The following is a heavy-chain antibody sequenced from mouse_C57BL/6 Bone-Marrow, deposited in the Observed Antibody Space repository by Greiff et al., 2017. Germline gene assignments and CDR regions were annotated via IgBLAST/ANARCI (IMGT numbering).Heavy chain of an antibody. Sequence: VHLVESGPELVKPGASVKLSCKASGYTFTSYDINWVKQRPGQGLEWIGWIYPRDGSTKYNEKFKGKATLTVDTSSSTAYMELHSLTSEDSAVYFCARSPITTVAYCDYWGQGTTLTVSS. CDR1: GYTFTSYD. V-gene: IGHV1-85*01. CDR2: IYPRDGST. D-gene: IGHD1-1*01. J-gene: IGHJ2*01. CDR3: ARSPITTVAYCDY.